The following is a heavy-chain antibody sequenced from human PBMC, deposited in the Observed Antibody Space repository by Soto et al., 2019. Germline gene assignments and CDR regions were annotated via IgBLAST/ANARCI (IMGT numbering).Heavy chain of an antibody. Sequence: PGGSLRLSCAASGFTFSSYAMSWVRQAPGKGLEWVSAISGSGGSTYYADSVKGRFTISRDNSKNTLYLQMNSLRAEDTAVYYCAKEASYDFWSGYRYRYFDYWGQGTLVTVSS. V-gene: IGHV3-23*01. D-gene: IGHD3-3*01. CDR2: ISGSGGST. CDR3: AKEASYDFWSGYRYRYFDY. J-gene: IGHJ4*02. CDR1: GFTFSSYA.